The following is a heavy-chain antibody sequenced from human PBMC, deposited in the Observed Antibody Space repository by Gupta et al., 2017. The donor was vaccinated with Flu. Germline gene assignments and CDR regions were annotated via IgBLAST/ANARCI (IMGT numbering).Heavy chain of an antibody. CDR1: G. J-gene: IGHJ3*02. V-gene: IGHV1-18*01. Sequence: GVTWVRQVPGQGLECLGWNSAYNGDTHYPQRLQGRITMTTDTSTSTAYMELRSLTSEDTAVYYCARKSDGFDMWGQGTMVTVSS. CDR3: ARKSDGFDM. CDR2: NSAYNGDT.